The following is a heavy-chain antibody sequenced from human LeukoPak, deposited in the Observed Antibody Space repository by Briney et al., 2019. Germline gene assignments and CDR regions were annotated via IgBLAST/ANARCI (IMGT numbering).Heavy chain of an antibody. D-gene: IGHD3-3*01. J-gene: IGHJ4*02. V-gene: IGHV4-4*02. CDR2: IYHSGST. Sequence: SETLSLTCAVSGVSISSSNWWSWVRQPPGKGLEWIGEIYHSGSTNYNPSLKSRVTISVDTSKNQFSLKLSSVTAADTAVYYCARAIFGVVGGDFDYWGQGTLVTVSS. CDR3: ARAIFGVVGGDFDY. CDR1: GVSISSSNW.